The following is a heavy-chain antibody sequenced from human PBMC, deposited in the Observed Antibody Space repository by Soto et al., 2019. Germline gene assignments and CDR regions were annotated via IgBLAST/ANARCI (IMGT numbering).Heavy chain of an antibody. CDR2: IRGKAHGGTT. CDR3: SRAELYSSLDY. J-gene: IGHJ4*02. V-gene: IGHV3-49*04. D-gene: IGHD6-13*01. CDR1: GFTFGDYA. Sequence: GGSLRLSCAASGFTFGDYALSWVRQPPGKGLEWVGFIRGKAHGGTTEYATSVQGRFTLSRDDSRAIAYLQMTSLETEDTAVYYCSRAELYSSLDYWGPGTLVTV.